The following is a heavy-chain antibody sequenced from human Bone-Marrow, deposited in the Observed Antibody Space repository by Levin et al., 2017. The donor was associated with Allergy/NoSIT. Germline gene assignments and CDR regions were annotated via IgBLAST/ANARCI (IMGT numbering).Heavy chain of an antibody. CDR3: AKMPPYDFWNNYYMDV. Sequence: PGGSLRLSCVASGFTSSHYAMTWVRQAPGKGLEWVSTISGSGKNTYYADSVKGRFTISRDNPRNTLYLQLSSLRAEDTAIYYCAKMPPYDFWNNYYMDVWGKGTTVNVSS. D-gene: IGHD3-3*01. J-gene: IGHJ6*03. CDR1: GFTSSHYA. V-gene: IGHV3-23*01. CDR2: ISGSGKNT.